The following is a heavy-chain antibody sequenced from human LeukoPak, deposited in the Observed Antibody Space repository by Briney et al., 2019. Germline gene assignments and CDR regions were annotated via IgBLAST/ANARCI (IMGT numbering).Heavy chain of an antibody. CDR3: AKDLSDYGDLYYFDY. Sequence: GGSLRLSRAASGFTFSSYAMSWVRPAPGKALEWVSTLSANGGSKYADSVKGRFTISRDNSKNALYLQMKSLRAEDTAVYYCAKDLSDYGDLYYFDYWGQGTLVTVSS. V-gene: IGHV3-23*01. CDR2: LSANGGS. D-gene: IGHD4-17*01. J-gene: IGHJ4*02. CDR1: GFTFSSYA.